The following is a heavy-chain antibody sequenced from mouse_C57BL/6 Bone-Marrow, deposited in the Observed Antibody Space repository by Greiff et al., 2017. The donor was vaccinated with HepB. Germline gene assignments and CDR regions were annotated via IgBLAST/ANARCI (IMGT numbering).Heavy chain of an antibody. D-gene: IGHD2-5*01. CDR1: GFTFSDYY. CDR2: ISNGGGST. V-gene: IGHV5-12*01. J-gene: IGHJ1*03. CDR3: ARSYYSNPWYFDV. Sequence: EVQLVESGGGLVQPGGSLKLSCAASGFTFSDYYMYWVRQTPEKRLEWVAYISNGGGSTYYPDTVKGRFTISRDNAKNTLYLQMSRLKSEDTAMYYCARSYYSNPWYFDVWGTGTTVTVSS.